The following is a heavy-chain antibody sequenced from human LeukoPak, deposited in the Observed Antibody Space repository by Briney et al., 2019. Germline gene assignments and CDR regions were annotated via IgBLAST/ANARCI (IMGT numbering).Heavy chain of an antibody. CDR2: ISSSSSYI. D-gene: IGHD5-18*01. J-gene: IGHJ6*02. V-gene: IGHV3-21*01. Sequence: GGSLRLSCAASGFTFSTYTMNWVRQAPGKGLEWVSSISSSSSYIYYADSVKGRFTISRDNAKNSLYLQMNSLRAEDTAVYYCARDSSGYSYGYYYYYGMDVWGQGTTVTVSS. CDR1: GFTFSTYT. CDR3: ARDSSGYSYGYYYYYGMDV.